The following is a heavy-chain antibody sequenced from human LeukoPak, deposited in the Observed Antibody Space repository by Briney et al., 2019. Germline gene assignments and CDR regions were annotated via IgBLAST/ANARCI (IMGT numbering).Heavy chain of an antibody. CDR3: ARGWELLILDY. Sequence: GGSLGLSCAASGFTFSSYAMHWVRQAPGKGLEWVAVISYDGSNKYYADSVKGRFTISRDNSKNTLYLQMNSLRAEDTAVYYCARGWELLILDYWGQGTLVTVSS. D-gene: IGHD1-26*01. J-gene: IGHJ4*02. V-gene: IGHV3-30-3*01. CDR2: ISYDGSNK. CDR1: GFTFSSYA.